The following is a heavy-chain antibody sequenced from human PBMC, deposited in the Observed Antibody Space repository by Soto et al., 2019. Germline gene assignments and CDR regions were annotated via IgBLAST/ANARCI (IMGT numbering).Heavy chain of an antibody. J-gene: IGHJ4*02. Sequence: QVQLVESGGGVVQPGRSLRLSCAASGFTFSSYGMHWVRQAPGKGLEWVAVISYDGSNKYYADSVKGRFTISRDNSKNTLYLQMNGLRSENTAVYYCARAADDDILTCLADYWGQGTLFTVSA. V-gene: IGHV3-30*03. CDR1: GFTFSSYG. D-gene: IGHD3-9*01. CDR2: ISYDGSNK. CDR3: ARAADDDILTCLADY.